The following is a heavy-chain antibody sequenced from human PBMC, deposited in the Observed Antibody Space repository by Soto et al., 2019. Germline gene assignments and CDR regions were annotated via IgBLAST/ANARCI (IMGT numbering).Heavy chain of an antibody. J-gene: IGHJ4*02. D-gene: IGHD6-19*01. Sequence: EVQLLEAGGGLVQPGGSLRLSCAASGFTFNSSAMSWVRQAPGKGLEWVSTTSGGAGSTYYADSVKGRFTISRDNSTNTLYLQMNSLRADDTAVYYCAKGRYRIGWYDPYFDYWGQGTLVTVSS. V-gene: IGHV3-23*01. CDR3: AKGRYRIGWYDPYFDY. CDR2: TSGGAGST. CDR1: GFTFNSSA.